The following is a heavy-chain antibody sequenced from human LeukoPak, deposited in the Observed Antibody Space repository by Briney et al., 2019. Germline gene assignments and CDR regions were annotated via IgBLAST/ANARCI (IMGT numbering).Heavy chain of an antibody. J-gene: IGHJ3*02. CDR2: IGSDSTYE. V-gene: IGHV3-21*01. CDR1: GFTFRSYS. D-gene: IGHD5-18*01. CDR3: ARDQGRWIQLWYDAFDI. Sequence: GGSLRLSCVASGFTFRSYSMHWVRQAPGKGLEWVSSIGSDSTYEYSPDSVKGRFTISRDDAKNSLYLKMNSLRAEDTAVYYCARDQGRWIQLWYDAFDIWGQGTMVTVSS.